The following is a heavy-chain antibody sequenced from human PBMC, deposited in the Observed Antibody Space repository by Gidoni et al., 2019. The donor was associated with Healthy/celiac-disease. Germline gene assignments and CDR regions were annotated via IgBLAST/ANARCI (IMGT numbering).Heavy chain of an antibody. CDR3: TTEVVGATITDFDY. D-gene: IGHD1-26*01. Sequence: EVQLVESGVGLVKPGGSLRLSCAASGFTFSNAWMSWVRQAPGKGLEWVGRIKSKTDGGTTDYAAPVKGRFTISRDDSKNTLYLQMNSLKTEDTAVYYCTTEVVGATITDFDYWGQGTLVTVSS. CDR1: GFTFSNAW. V-gene: IGHV3-15*01. CDR2: IKSKTDGGTT. J-gene: IGHJ4*02.